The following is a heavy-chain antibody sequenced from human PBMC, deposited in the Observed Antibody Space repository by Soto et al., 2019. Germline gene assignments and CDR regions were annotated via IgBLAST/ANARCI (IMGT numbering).Heavy chain of an antibody. D-gene: IGHD1-1*01. CDR2: IIPMIGTA. J-gene: IGHJ5*02. Sequence: SVKVSCKATGGTFSSNPISWVRQAPGQGLEWMGGIIPMIGTANYAQKFQGRVTITADDSTSTGYMELHILRSEDTAVYYCASGIRFDPWGKGTLVTVSS. CDR3: ASGIRFDP. V-gene: IGHV1-69*13. CDR1: GGTFSSNP.